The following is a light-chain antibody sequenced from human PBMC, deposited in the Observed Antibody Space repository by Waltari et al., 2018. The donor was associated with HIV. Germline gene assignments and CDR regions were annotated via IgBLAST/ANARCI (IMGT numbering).Light chain of an antibody. J-gene: IGLJ2*01. CDR3: CSYASDAGTHSML. CDR1: STDVGGYPH. Sequence: QSALSQPRSVSGSPGQPVTIPCTGPSTDVGGYPHVSWYQQRPGKAPQLMIYDVRKRPSWDPDRFAGPKSDNSASLTRSGLQAEDEVESSRCSYASDAGTHSMLFGGGTKLTVL. CDR2: DVR. V-gene: IGLV2-11*01.